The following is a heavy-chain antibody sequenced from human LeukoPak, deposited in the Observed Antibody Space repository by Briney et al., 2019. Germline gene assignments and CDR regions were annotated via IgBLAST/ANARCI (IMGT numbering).Heavy chain of an antibody. D-gene: IGHD6-13*01. V-gene: IGHV4-39*07. Sequence: SETLSLTCTVSGGSISSSSYYWGWIRQPPGKGLEWIGSIYYSGSTNYNPSLKSRVTISVDTSKNQFSLKLSSVTAADTAVYYCARDNAIAAADYWGQGTLVTVSS. CDR3: ARDNAIAAADY. CDR1: GGSISSSSYY. CDR2: IYYSGST. J-gene: IGHJ4*02.